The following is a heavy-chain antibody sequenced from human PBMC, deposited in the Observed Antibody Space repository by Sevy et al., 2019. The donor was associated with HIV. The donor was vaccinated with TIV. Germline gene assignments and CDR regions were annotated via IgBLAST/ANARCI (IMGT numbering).Heavy chain of an antibody. J-gene: IGHJ6*03. D-gene: IGHD5-12*01. CDR3: TRDSWTKDYYYYMDV. Sequence: ASVKVSCKASEYTFTNYGISWVRQAPGQGLEWMGWISGGNGDTNYAQKFQGRDTMTTDTSTSTVYMELRSLRSDDTAVYYCTRDSWTKDYYYYMDVWGKGTTVTVSS. V-gene: IGHV1-18*01. CDR1: EYTFTNYG. CDR2: ISGGNGDT.